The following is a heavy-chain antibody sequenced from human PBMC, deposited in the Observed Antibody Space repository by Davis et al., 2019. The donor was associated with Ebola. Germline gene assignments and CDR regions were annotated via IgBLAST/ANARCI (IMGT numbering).Heavy chain of an antibody. CDR2: ISSSGRTI. V-gene: IGHV3-11*04. CDR1: GFTFSDHY. CDR3: ARVATDWFDP. Sequence: GESLKISCAASGFTFSDHYMSWIRQAPGKGLEWVSYISSSGRTINYADSVKGRFTISRDNAKNSLYLQMNSLRVEDAGLYFCARVATDWFDPWGQGTLVTVSS. J-gene: IGHJ5*02.